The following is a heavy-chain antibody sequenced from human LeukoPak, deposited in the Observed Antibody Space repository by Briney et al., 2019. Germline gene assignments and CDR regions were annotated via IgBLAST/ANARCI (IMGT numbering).Heavy chain of an antibody. D-gene: IGHD6-19*01. V-gene: IGHV1-2*06. CDR2: INPNSGGT. CDR3: ARDYPYSSGWYGVY. J-gene: IGHJ4*02. Sequence: GASVKVSCKASGYTFTGYYMHWVRQAPGQGLEWMGRINPNSGGTNYAQKFQGRVTMTRDTSISTAYMELSRLRSDDTAVYYCARDYPYSSGWYGVYWGQGTLATVSS. CDR1: GYTFTGYY.